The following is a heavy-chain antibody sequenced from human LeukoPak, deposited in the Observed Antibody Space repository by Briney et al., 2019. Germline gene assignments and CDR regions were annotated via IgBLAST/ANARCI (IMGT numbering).Heavy chain of an antibody. CDR1: GGTFSSYA. J-gene: IGHJ4*02. CDR3: ARDLLGYDSSGYYQGFDY. D-gene: IGHD3-22*01. Sequence: SVKVSCKASGGTFSSYAISWVRQAPGQGLEWMGGIIPIFGTANYAQKSQGRVTITTDESTSTAYMELSSLRSEDTAVYYCARDLLGYDSSGYYQGFDYWGQGTLVTVSS. V-gene: IGHV1-69*05. CDR2: IIPIFGTA.